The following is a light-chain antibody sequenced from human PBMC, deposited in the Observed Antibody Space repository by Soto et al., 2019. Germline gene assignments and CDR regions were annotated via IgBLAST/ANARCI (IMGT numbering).Light chain of an antibody. V-gene: IGLV1-40*01. J-gene: IGLJ2*01. CDR3: QSYDNSHDWDVV. CDR2: DNN. CDR1: SSNIGAGYA. Sequence: QSVLTQPPSVSGAPGQRVTISCTGSSSNIGAGYAVHWYQQLPGTAPKLLISDNNNRPSGVPDRFSGSKSGTSVSLAITGLQAEDEADYYCQSYDNSHDWDVVFGGGTKLTVL.